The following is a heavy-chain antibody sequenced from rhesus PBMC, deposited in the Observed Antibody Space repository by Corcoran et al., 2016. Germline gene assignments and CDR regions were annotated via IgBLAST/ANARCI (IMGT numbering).Heavy chain of an antibody. J-gene: IGHJ4*01. Sequence: QVQLQESGPGLVKPSETLSLTCAVSGGSTSDDYYWSWIRQPPGKGLEWIGYIYGSGGGTNYNPSLKKRVAISIDTSKNQFSLKLSSVTAADTAMYYCAREIHPIHLFDYWGQGVLVTVSS. D-gene: IGHD1-38*01. V-gene: IGHV4-106*01. CDR1: GGSTSDDYY. CDR3: AREIHPIHLFDY. CDR2: IYGSGGGT.